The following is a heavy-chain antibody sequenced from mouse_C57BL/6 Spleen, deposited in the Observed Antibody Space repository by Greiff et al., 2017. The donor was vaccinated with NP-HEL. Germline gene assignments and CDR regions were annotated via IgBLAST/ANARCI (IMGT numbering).Heavy chain of an antibody. CDR1: GYTFTSYW. D-gene: IGHD1-1*01. CDR3: ARVDYGRFDY. Sequence: VQLQQPGAELVKPGASVKLSCKASGYTFTSYWMQWVKQRPGQGLEWIGEIDPSDSYTNYNQKFKGKATLTVDTSSSTAYMQLSSLTSEDSAVYYCARVDYGRFDYWGQGTTLTVSS. J-gene: IGHJ2*01. CDR2: IDPSDSYT. V-gene: IGHV1-50*01.